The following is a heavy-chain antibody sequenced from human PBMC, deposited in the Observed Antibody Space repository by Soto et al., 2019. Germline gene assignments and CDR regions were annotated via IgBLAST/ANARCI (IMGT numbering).Heavy chain of an antibody. CDR2: IYRTGST. CDR1: GGSFTSNNW. D-gene: IGHD1-7*01. J-gene: IGHJ4*02. CDR3: ASRDPGTSVDY. Sequence: SETLSLTCAVSGGSFTSNNWWTWVRQPPGQGLEWIGEIYRTGSTNYNPSLKSRVTISLDKSANQFSLKVTSLTAADTAVYYCASRDPGTSVDYWGQGTLVTVSS. V-gene: IGHV4-4*02.